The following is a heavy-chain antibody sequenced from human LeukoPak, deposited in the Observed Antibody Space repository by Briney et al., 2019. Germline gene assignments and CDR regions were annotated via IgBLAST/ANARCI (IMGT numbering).Heavy chain of an antibody. V-gene: IGHV1-18*01. J-gene: IGHJ6*02. CDR1: GYTFTSYG. Sequence: ASVKVSCKASGYTFTSYGISWVRQAPGQGHEWMGWISAYNGNTNYAQKLQGRVTMTTDTSTSTAYMELRSLRSDDTAVYYCAREFTMVRGVIISYGMDVWGQGTTVTVSS. CDR2: ISAYNGNT. D-gene: IGHD3-10*01. CDR3: AREFTMVRGVIISYGMDV.